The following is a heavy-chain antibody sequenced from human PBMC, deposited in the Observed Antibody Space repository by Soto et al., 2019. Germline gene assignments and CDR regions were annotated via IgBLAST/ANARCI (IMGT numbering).Heavy chain of an antibody. CDR2: ISPSVGTT. CDR1: GYVFTGYY. D-gene: IGHD2-15*01. CDR3: VRDLCGGSCY. V-gene: IGHV1-46*01. Sequence: QVQLVQSGAEVKKPGASVRLSCKASGYVFTGYYIYWVRQAPGQGLEWVGIISPSVGTTTYSQNFQGRVTMTRDTSTSTVYMDVSSLRYEDTAVYYCVRDLCGGSCYWGQGTLVTVSS. J-gene: IGHJ4*02.